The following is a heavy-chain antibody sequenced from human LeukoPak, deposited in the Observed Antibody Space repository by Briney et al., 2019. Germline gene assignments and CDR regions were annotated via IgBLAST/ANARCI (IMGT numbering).Heavy chain of an antibody. V-gene: IGHV4-38-2*02. CDR1: GYSISSGYY. J-gene: IGHJ3*02. Sequence: SETLSLTCTVSGYSISSGYYWGWIRQPPGKGLEWIGIIYHSGRTDYNPSLKSRVTISEDTSKNQFSLKLSSVTAADTAVYYCARSRPFDAFDIWGQGTMVTVSS. CDR3: ARSRPFDAFDI. CDR2: IYHSGRT.